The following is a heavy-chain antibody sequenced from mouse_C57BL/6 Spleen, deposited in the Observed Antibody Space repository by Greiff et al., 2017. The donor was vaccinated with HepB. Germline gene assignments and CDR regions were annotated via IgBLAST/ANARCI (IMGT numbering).Heavy chain of an antibody. Sequence: EVQGVESGGGLVQPGGSLKLSCAASGFTFSDYYMYWVRQTPEKRLEWVAYISNGGGSTYYPDTVKGRFTISRDNAKNTLYLQMSRLKSEDTAMYYCAREGNGNSLFAYWGQGTLVTVSA. CDR2: ISNGGGST. V-gene: IGHV5-12*01. CDR1: GFTFSDYY. CDR3: AREGNGNSLFAY. J-gene: IGHJ3*01. D-gene: IGHD2-1*01.